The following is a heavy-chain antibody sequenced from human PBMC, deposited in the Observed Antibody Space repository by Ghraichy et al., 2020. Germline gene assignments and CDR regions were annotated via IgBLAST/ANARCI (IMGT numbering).Heavy chain of an antibody. V-gene: IGHV1-18*04. D-gene: IGHD3-10*01. CDR2: ISAYNGNT. J-gene: IGHJ6*02. CDR1: GYTFTSYG. Sequence: ASVKVSCKASGYTFTSYGISWVRQAPGQGLEWMGWISAYNGNTNYAQKLQGRVTMTTDTSTSTAYMELRSLRSDDTAVYYCARSHRHYGSGSHLNYYYGMDVWGQGTTVTVSS. CDR3: ARSHRHYGSGSHLNYYYGMDV.